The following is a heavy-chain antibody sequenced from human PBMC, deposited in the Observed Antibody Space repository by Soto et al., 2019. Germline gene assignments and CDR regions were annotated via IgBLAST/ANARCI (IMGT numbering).Heavy chain of an antibody. V-gene: IGHV4-31*03. D-gene: IGHD3-10*01. Sequence: QVQLQESGPGLVKPSQTLSLTCTVSGGSISSGGYYWSWIRQHPGKGLEWVGYIYYSGSTYYNPSLKSRVTISVDTSKNQLSLELSSVTAADTAVYDCAREPSMVRGVRWGWFDPWGQRTQVTASS. CDR1: GGSISSGGYY. CDR2: IYYSGST. J-gene: IGHJ5*02. CDR3: AREPSMVRGVRWGWFDP.